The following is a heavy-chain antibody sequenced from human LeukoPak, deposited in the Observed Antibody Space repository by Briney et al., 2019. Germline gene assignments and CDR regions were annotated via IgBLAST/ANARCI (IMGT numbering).Heavy chain of an antibody. CDR1: GFTFSGYW. CDR3: ATQYSSGWYYFDY. J-gene: IGHJ4*02. CDR2: ISSSGSTI. D-gene: IGHD6-19*01. Sequence: GGSLRLSCAASGFTFSGYWMSWVRQAPGKGLEWVSYISSSGSTIYYADSVKGRFTISRDNAKNSLYLQMNSLRAEDTAVYYCATQYSSGWYYFDYWGQGTLVTVSS. V-gene: IGHV3-11*04.